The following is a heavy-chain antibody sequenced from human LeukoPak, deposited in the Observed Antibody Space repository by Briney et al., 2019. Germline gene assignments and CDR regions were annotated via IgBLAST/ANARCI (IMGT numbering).Heavy chain of an antibody. V-gene: IGHV1-69*05. Sequence: SVKVSCKASGGTFSSYAISWVRQAPGQGLEWMGGIIPIFGTANYAQKFQGRVTITTDESTSTAYMELSSLRSEDTAVYYCATSRSGYFYFGYWGQGTLVTVPS. J-gene: IGHJ4*02. CDR2: IIPIFGTA. CDR1: GGTFSSYA. D-gene: IGHD3-3*01. CDR3: ATSRSGYFYFGY.